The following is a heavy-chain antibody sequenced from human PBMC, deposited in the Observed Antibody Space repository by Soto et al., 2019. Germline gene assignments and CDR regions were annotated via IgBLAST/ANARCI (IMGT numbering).Heavy chain of an antibody. V-gene: IGHV1-46*01. J-gene: IGHJ4*02. CDR2: INPSGGST. CDR1: GYTFTNYG. Sequence: ASVKVSCKASGYTFTNYGISWVRQAPGQGLEWMGIINPSGGSTSYAQKFQGRVTMTRDTSTSTVYMELSSLRSEDTAVYYCAREIAVAGLNYWGQGTLVTVSS. D-gene: IGHD6-19*01. CDR3: AREIAVAGLNY.